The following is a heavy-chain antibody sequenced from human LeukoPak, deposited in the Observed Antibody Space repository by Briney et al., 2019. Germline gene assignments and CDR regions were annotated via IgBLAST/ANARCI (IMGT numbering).Heavy chain of an antibody. J-gene: IGHJ4*02. CDR3: AKERRSGGSPPRPFGY. CDR1: GFTFSSYG. Sequence: PGGSLRLSCAASGFTFSSYGMHWVRQAPGKGLEWVAFIRYDGSNKYYADSVKGRFTISRDNSKNTLYLQMNSLRAEDTAVYYCAKERRSGGSPPRPFGYWGQGTLVTVSS. D-gene: IGHD2-15*01. V-gene: IGHV3-30*02. CDR2: IRYDGSNK.